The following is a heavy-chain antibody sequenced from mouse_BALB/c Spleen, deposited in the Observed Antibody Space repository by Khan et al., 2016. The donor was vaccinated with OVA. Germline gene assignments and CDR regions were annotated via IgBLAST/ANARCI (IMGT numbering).Heavy chain of an antibody. J-gene: IGHJ2*01. Sequence: QVQLQQSGAELARPGASVKMSCKASGYTFTSYTMHWVKQRPGQGPEWIGYINPSSDYTNYNQNFKDKATLTADKSSSTAYMQLSSLTSEDSAVYYSASRQLGPYFDYWGQGTTLTVSS. V-gene: IGHV1-4*01. D-gene: IGHD3-2*01. CDR2: INPSSDYT. CDR3: ASRQLGPYFDY. CDR1: GYTFTSYT.